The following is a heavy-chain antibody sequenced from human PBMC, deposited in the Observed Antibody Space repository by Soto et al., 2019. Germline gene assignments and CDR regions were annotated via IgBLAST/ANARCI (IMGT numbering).Heavy chain of an antibody. CDR1: GDSVSSNSAA. V-gene: IGHV6-1*01. Sequence: PSQTLSLTCAISGDSVSSNSAAWNWIRQSPSRGLEWLGRTYYRSKWYNDYAVSVQSRITINPDTSKNQFSLQLKSVTPEDTAVYYCARDRGFPYYCGMDVWGQGTTVTVSS. CDR3: ARDRGFPYYCGMDV. D-gene: IGHD3-10*01. CDR2: TYYRSKWYN. J-gene: IGHJ6*02.